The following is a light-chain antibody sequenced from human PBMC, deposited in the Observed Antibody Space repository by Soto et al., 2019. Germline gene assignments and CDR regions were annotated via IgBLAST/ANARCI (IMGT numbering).Light chain of an antibody. J-gene: IGLJ3*02. CDR3: RSYPRNSTLV. V-gene: IGLV2-14*01. CDR2: DVS. Sequence: QSVLTQPASVSGSPGQSITISCTGTSSDVGGYNYVSWYQQHPGKAPKLMIYDVSNRPSRVSNRFSGFKSGNMASLTISGLQAEDGGDYYCRSYPRNSTLVFGGGTKLTVL. CDR1: SSDVGGYNY.